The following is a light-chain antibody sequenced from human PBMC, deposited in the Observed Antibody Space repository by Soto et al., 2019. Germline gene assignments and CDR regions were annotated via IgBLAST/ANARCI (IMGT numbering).Light chain of an antibody. V-gene: IGLV1-40*01. CDR1: SASIGAGYD. J-gene: IGLJ2*01. Sequence: QAVVTQPPSVSGAPGQRVTISCTGSSASIGAGYDVHWYQHLPGTAPKLLIYTNNIRPSGVPDRFSGSKSGTSASLAITGLQTEDEADYYCQSYDSSLSGWVFGGGTKLTVL. CDR3: QSYDSSLSGWV. CDR2: TNN.